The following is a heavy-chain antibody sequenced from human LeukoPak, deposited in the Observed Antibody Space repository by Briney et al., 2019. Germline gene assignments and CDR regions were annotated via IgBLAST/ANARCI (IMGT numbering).Heavy chain of an antibody. V-gene: IGHV3-66*01. CDR1: GFTVSSNY. D-gene: IGHD3-10*01. Sequence: HPGGSLRLSCAASGFTVSSNYMSSVRQAPGKGLEWVSVIYSGGSTYYADSVKGRFTISRDNSKNTLYLQMNSLRAEDTAVYYCARDLITYYYGSGSLDYWGQGTLVTVSS. CDR2: IYSGGST. J-gene: IGHJ4*02. CDR3: ARDLITYYYGSGSLDY.